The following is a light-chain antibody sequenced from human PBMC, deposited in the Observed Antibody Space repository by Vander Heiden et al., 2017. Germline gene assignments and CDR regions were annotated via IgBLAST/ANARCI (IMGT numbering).Light chain of an antibody. Sequence: ELVLTQSPATLSLSPGVRATLSCRASQSVSSYLAWYQQKPGQAPRHLIYDASNRATGIPARFSGSGSGADFTLTISSLEPEDFAVYYCQQRSNWPFITFGQGTRLEIK. J-gene: IGKJ5*01. CDR1: QSVSSY. CDR2: DAS. CDR3: QQRSNWPFIT. V-gene: IGKV3-11*01.